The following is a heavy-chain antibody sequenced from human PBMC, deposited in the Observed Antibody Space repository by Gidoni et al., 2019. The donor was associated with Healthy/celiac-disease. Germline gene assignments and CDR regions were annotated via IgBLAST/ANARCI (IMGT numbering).Heavy chain of an antibody. CDR2: ISYDGRNK. J-gene: IGHJ4*02. CDR3: AKDPFDY. V-gene: IGHV3-30*18. Sequence: ISYDGRNKYYADSVKGRFTISRDNSKNTLYLQMNSLRAEDTAVYYCAKDPFDYWGQGTLVTVSS.